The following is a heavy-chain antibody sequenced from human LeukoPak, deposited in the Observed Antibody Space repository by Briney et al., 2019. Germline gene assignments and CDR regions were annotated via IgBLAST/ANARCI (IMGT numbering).Heavy chain of an antibody. V-gene: IGHV4-4*07. Sequence: SETLSLTCTVSGGSISSYYWSWIRQPAGKGLEWIGRIYTSGSTNHNPSLKSRVTMSVDTSKNQFSLKLTSVTAADTAVYYCARDGYCGRDCYFAHFDYWGQGTLVTVSS. D-gene: IGHD2-21*02. CDR2: IYTSGST. CDR3: ARDGYCGRDCYFAHFDY. CDR1: GGSISSYY. J-gene: IGHJ4*02.